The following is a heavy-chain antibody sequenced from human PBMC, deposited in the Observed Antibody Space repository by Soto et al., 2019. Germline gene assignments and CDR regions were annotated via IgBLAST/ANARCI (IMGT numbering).Heavy chain of an antibody. J-gene: IGHJ6*02. V-gene: IGHV1-69*06. D-gene: IGHD1-1*01. CDR1: GGTFSSYA. CDR2: IIPICGTA. CDR3: ARSWNPYYYYGMDV. Sequence: QVQLVQSGAEVKKPGSSVKVSCKASGGTFSSYAISWARQAPGQGLEWMGGIIPICGTANYAQQFQGRVTITADKSRSTAYMELCSLSSEDTVVYYCARSWNPYYYYGMDVWGQGTTVTVSS.